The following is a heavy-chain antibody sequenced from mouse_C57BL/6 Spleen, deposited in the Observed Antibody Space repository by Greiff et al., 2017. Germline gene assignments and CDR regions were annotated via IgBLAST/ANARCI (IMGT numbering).Heavy chain of an antibody. CDR1: GYTFTSYW. D-gene: IGHD1-1*01. V-gene: IGHV1-5*01. J-gene: IGHJ4*01. CDR3: TGSYGSSAYAMDY. CDR2: IYPGNSDT. Sequence: EVQLQQSGTVLARPGASVKMSCKTSGYTFTSYWMHWVKPRPGQGLEWIGAIYPGNSDTSSNQKFKGKAKLTAVTSASTAYMELSSLTNEDSAVYYCTGSYGSSAYAMDYWGQGTSVTVSS.